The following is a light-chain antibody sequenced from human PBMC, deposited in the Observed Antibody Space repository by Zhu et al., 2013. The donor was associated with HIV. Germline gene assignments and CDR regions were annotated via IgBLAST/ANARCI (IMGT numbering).Light chain of an antibody. CDR2: WAS. V-gene: IGKV4-1*01. J-gene: IGKJ1*01. Sequence: DIVMTQSPDSLAVSLGEVAVINCKSSQSLLSRSNNLDYLAWYQQKPGQPPKLLIYWASARESGVPDRFRGSGSATDFTLTITTLQAEDVAVYYCQQYYSVPPTFGRGTKVEIK. CDR1: QSLLSRSNNLDY. CDR3: QQYYSVPPT.